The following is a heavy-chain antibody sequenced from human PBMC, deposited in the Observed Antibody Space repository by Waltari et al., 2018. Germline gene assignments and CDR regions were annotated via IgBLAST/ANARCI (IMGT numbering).Heavy chain of an antibody. CDR3: ARDAGRKLFDY. J-gene: IGHJ4*02. CDR2: ISSSSSTI. CDR1: GFTFRSYS. D-gene: IGHD6-13*01. V-gene: IGHV3-48*01. Sequence: EVQLVESGGGLVQPGGSLRLSCAASGFTFRSYSMNWVRQAPGKGLEWVSYISSSSSTIYYADSVKGRFTISRDNAKNSLYLQMNSLRAEDTAVYYCARDAGRKLFDYWGQGTLVTVSS.